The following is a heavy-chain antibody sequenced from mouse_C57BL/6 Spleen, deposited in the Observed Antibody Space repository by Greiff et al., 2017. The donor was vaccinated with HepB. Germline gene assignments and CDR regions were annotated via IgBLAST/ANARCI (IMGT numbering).Heavy chain of an antibody. CDR3: ARRGDYLDYYAMDY. J-gene: IGHJ4*01. V-gene: IGHV2-2*01. Sequence: VQLQESGPGLVQPSQSLSITCTVSGFSLTSYGVHWVRQSPGKGLEWLGVIWSGGSTDYNAAFISRLSISKYNSKSQVFFKMNSLQADDTAIYYCARRGDYLDYYAMDYWGQGTSVTVSS. D-gene: IGHD2-4*01. CDR2: IWSGGST. CDR1: GFSLTSYG.